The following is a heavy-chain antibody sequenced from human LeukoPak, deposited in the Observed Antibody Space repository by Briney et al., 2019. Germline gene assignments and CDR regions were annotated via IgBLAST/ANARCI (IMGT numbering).Heavy chain of an antibody. V-gene: IGHV3-64D*06. Sequence: GGSLRLSCSASGFTXNTFAMHWXXQXPGKGLEYVSSISDNGGTTYYEDSVKGGFTISRDNSKNTLYIQMSSLRAEDTAVYFCVTQGDGYYSGPFDYWGQGTLVTVSS. CDR1: GFTXNTFA. CDR2: ISDNGGTT. D-gene: IGHD3-22*01. CDR3: VTQGDGYYSGPFDY. J-gene: IGHJ4*02.